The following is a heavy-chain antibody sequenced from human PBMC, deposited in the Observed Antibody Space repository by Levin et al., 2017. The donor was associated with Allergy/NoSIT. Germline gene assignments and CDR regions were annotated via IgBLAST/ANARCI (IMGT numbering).Heavy chain of an antibody. Sequence: PGESLKISCKASGYTFTGYYMHWVRQAPGQGLEWMGRINPNSGGTNYAQKFQGRVTMTRDTSISTAYMELSRLRSDDTAVYYCARAGYSYGDFDYWGQGTLVTVSS. J-gene: IGHJ4*02. V-gene: IGHV1-2*06. CDR3: ARAGYSYGDFDY. CDR1: GYTFTGYY. D-gene: IGHD5-18*01. CDR2: INPNSGGT.